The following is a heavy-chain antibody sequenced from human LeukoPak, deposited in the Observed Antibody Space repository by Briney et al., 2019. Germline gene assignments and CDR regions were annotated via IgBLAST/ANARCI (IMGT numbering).Heavy chain of an antibody. CDR2: INPNSGGT. CDR1: GYTFTGYY. D-gene: IGHD3-22*01. Sequence: ASVKVSCKASGYTFTGYYMHWVRQAPGQGLEWMGWINPNSGGTNYAQKFQGRVTMTRDTSTSTAYMELRSLRSDDTAVYYCARALYDSSGYTHYYYYYMDVWGKGTTVTVSS. V-gene: IGHV1-2*02. J-gene: IGHJ6*03. CDR3: ARALYDSSGYTHYYYYYMDV.